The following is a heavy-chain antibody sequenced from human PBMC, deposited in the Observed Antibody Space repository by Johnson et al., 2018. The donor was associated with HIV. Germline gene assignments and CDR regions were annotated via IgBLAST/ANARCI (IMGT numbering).Heavy chain of an antibody. J-gene: IGHJ3*02. Sequence: VQLVESGGGLVQPGGSLRLSCAASGFTFSSYDMHWVRQATGKGLEWVANIKQDGSEKYYVDSVKGRFTISRDNAKNSLYLQMNSLRAEDTAVYYCAREMTHDDAFDIWGQGTMVTVSS. D-gene: IGHD2-21*02. V-gene: IGHV3-7*05. CDR3: AREMTHDDAFDI. CDR1: GFTFSSYD. CDR2: IKQDGSEK.